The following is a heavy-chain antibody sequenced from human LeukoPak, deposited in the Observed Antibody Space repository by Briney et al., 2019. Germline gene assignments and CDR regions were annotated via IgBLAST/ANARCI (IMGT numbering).Heavy chain of an antibody. J-gene: IGHJ3*02. V-gene: IGHV3-30*19. CDR1: GFSINTYW. Sequence: GPSLRLSWPASGFSINTYWTHSVRQAPGKGLEWLAYITIDVRDTFYVESVKGRFTISIDNSKNTLYLQMNTLRAEDTAVDFGARERQDSILHSGAFDSCGQARMVTVSS. CDR3: ARERQDSILHSGAFDS. CDR2: ITIDVRDT. D-gene: IGHD4-11*01.